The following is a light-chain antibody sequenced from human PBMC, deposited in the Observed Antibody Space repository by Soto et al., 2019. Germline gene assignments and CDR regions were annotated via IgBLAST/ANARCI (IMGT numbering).Light chain of an antibody. CDR3: SSYTTSSTPPYV. V-gene: IGLV2-14*01. CDR1: SSDVGGYNC. J-gene: IGLJ1*01. CDR2: DVS. Sequence: QSALTQPASVSGSPGQSITISCTGTSSDVGGYNCVSWYQQHPGKAPKLMIYDVSNRPSGVSNRFSGSKSGNTASLTISGLQADDEAHYYCSSYTTSSTPPYVFGTGTKLTVL.